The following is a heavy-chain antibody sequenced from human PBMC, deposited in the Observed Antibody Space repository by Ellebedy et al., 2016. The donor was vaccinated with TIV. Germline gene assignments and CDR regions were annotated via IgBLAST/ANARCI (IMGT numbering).Heavy chain of an antibody. V-gene: IGHV3-21*06. CDR2: IRITGSDK. D-gene: IGHD2-15*01. CDR1: GSTFSNYN. CDR3: SRGWSTPDS. Sequence: PGGSLRLSCVASGSTFSNYNMNWVRQSPGKGLEWVSSIRITGSDKYYAESVKGRFTIPRDNATNTLLLQMNSLRVEDTAVYYCSRGWSTPDSWGQGTLVTVS. J-gene: IGHJ4*02.